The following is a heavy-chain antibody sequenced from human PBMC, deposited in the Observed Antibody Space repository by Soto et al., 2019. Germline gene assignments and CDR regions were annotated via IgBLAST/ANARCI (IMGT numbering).Heavy chain of an antibody. CDR1: GYTFTSYG. J-gene: IGHJ4*02. D-gene: IGHD3-16*01. V-gene: IGHV1-18*04. CDR2: ISAYNGNT. Sequence: GASVKVSCKASGYTFTSYGISWVRQAPGQGLEWMGWISAYNGNTNYAQKLQGRVTMTTDTSTSTAYMELRSLRSDDTAVYYCARAGLGLSSPGYFDYWGQGTLVTVSS. CDR3: ARAGLGLSSPGYFDY.